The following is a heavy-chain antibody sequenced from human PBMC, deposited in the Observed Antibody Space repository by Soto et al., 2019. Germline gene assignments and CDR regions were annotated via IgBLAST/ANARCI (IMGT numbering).Heavy chain of an antibody. J-gene: IGHJ6*02. CDR3: AGGRKYYDILTGYPYYYYYGMDV. V-gene: IGHV1-69*01. CDR2: IISIFGTA. Sequence: GASLKISCQASGGTFSSYAISWVRQAPGQGHEWMRGIISIFGTANYAQKFQGRVTITADESTSTAYMEFSSLRSEDTAVYYCAGGRKYYDILTGYPYYYYYGMDVWGQGTTVTV. CDR1: GGTFSSYA. D-gene: IGHD3-9*01.